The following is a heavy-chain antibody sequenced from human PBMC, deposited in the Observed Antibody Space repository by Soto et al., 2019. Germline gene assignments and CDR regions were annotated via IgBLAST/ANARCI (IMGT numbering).Heavy chain of an antibody. Sequence: EVQLVESGGGLVKPGGSLRLSCAASGFTFSSYSMNWVRQAPGKGLEWVSSISSSSSYIYYADSVKGRFTISRDNAKNSLYLQMNSLRAEDTAVYYCARDSIAACPFDYWGQGTLVTVSS. CDR3: ARDSIAACPFDY. V-gene: IGHV3-21*01. CDR2: ISSSSSYI. J-gene: IGHJ4*02. D-gene: IGHD6-6*01. CDR1: GFTFSSYS.